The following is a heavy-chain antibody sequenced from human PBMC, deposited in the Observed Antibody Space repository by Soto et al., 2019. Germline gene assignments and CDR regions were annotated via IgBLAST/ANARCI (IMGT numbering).Heavy chain of an antibody. Sequence: SVKVSCKASGYTFSGYYIHWLRQAPGQGLEWMGWINPNSGGTNYAQKFQGRVTVTRDTPTSTAYMELSRLTSDDTAVYYCARSLTEGYCTITGCYTRPLYGMDVWGQGTTVTV. J-gene: IGHJ6*02. D-gene: IGHD2-2*02. V-gene: IGHV1-2*02. CDR1: GYTFSGYY. CDR3: ARSLTEGYCTITGCYTRPLYGMDV. CDR2: INPNSGGT.